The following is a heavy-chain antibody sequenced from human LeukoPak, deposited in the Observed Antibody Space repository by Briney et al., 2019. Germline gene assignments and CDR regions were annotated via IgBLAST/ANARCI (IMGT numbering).Heavy chain of an antibody. CDR2: IYSGGST. Sequence: PGGSLRLSCVASGFTVSSNYMSWVRPAPGKGLEWVSVIYSGGSTYYADSVKGRFSISRDNSKNTLYLQMNSLRAEDTAVYYCARDWRGTAADDYFDYWGQGTLVTVSS. V-gene: IGHV3-53*01. D-gene: IGHD6-13*01. J-gene: IGHJ4*02. CDR1: GFTVSSNY. CDR3: ARDWRGTAADDYFDY.